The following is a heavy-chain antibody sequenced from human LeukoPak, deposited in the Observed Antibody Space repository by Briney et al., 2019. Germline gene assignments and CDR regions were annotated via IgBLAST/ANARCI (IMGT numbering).Heavy chain of an antibody. D-gene: IGHD5-24*01. CDR3: ARVGDGYNELYYYYYYYMDV. CDR2: ISSSSSYI. CDR1: GFTFSSYS. J-gene: IGHJ6*03. Sequence: GGSLRLSCAASGFTFSSYSMNWVRQAPGKGLEWVSSISSSSSYIYYADSVKGRFTISRDNAKNSLYLQMNSLRAEDTALYYCARVGDGYNELYYYYYYYMDVWGKGTTVTVSS. V-gene: IGHV3-21*04.